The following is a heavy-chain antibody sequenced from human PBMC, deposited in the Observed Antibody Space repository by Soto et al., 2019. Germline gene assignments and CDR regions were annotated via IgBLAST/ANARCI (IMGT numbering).Heavy chain of an antibody. D-gene: IGHD3-22*01. CDR1: GGSISSGGYY. Sequence: QVQLQESGPGLVKPSQTLSLTCTVSGGSISSGGYYWSWIRQHPGKGLEWIGSLYYSGSTYYYPSLKSRVTISVDTSKTQFSLKLSSVTAADTAVYYCAREGDSSGSINWFDPWGQGTLVTVSS. CDR2: LYYSGST. J-gene: IGHJ5*02. V-gene: IGHV4-31*03. CDR3: AREGDSSGSINWFDP.